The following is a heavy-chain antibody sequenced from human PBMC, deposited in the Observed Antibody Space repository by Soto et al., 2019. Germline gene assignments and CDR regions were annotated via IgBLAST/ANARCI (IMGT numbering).Heavy chain of an antibody. CDR3: ATHVDTAMVHTQYYFDY. J-gene: IGHJ4*02. Sequence: QVQLVQSGAAVKKPGSSVKVSCKASGGTFSSYAISWVRQAPGQGLEWMGGIIPIFGTANYAQKFQGRVTITADESTSTAYMELSSLRSEDTAVYYCATHVDTAMVHTQYYFDYWGQGTLVTVSS. CDR2: IIPIFGTA. CDR1: GGTFSSYA. D-gene: IGHD5-18*01. V-gene: IGHV1-69*12.